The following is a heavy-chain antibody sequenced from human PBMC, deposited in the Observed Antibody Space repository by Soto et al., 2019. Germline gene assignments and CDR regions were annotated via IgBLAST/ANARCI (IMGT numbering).Heavy chain of an antibody. CDR3: ARSRLTDYSIDY. CDR2: INPNSGAT. D-gene: IGHD4-4*01. CDR1: GYTFTGYY. Sequence: ASVKVSCKPSGYTFTGYYIHWVRQAPGQGLEWMGWINPNSGATNYALKFQGRVTMTRDMSISAAYMELNSLTSDDTAVYYCARSRLTDYSIDYWGQGTLVTVSS. J-gene: IGHJ4*02. V-gene: IGHV1-2*02.